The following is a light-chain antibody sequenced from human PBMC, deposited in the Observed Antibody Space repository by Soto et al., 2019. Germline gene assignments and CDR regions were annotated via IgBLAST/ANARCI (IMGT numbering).Light chain of an antibody. V-gene: IGKV1-5*03. CDR1: QTISSW. Sequence: DIQMTQSPSTLSGSVGXRVTITCRASQTISSWLAWYQQKPGKAPKLLIYKASTLKSGVPSRFSGSGSGTEFTLTFSSLQPDDFATYYCQHYNSYSEAFGQGTKVDIK. CDR2: KAS. J-gene: IGKJ1*01. CDR3: QHYNSYSEA.